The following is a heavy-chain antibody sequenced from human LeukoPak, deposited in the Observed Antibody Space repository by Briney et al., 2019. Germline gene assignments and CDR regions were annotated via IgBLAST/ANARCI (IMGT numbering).Heavy chain of an antibody. D-gene: IGHD3-10*01. CDR3: ARHLCHHGSGIYPEIDY. Sequence: SETLSLSCTVSGASIGNSNYCWGWIRQPPGKGLESIGTIYYTGTTDYNPSLRSRVTISVDTSKNQLSLNMSSVTAADTAMYYCARHLCHHGSGIYPEIDYWGQGTVVTVSS. CDR2: IYYTGTT. CDR1: GASIGNSNYC. V-gene: IGHV4-39*01. J-gene: IGHJ4*02.